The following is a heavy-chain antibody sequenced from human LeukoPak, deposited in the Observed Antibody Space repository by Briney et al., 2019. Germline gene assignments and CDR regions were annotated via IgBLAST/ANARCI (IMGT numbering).Heavy chain of an antibody. D-gene: IGHD1-26*01. V-gene: IGHV3-21*01. Sequence: GGSLRPSCAASGFTFSSYSMNWVRQAPGKGLEWVSSISSSSSYIYYADSVKGRFTISRDNAKNSLYLQMNSLRAEDTAVYYCARDSRVGATLDAFDIWGQGTMVTVSS. CDR1: GFTFSSYS. CDR2: ISSSSSYI. CDR3: ARDSRVGATLDAFDI. J-gene: IGHJ3*02.